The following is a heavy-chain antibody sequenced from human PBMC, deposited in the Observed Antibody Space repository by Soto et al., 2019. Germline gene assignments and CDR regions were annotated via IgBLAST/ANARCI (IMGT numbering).Heavy chain of an antibody. CDR2: IIPIFGTA. J-gene: IGHJ4*02. Sequence: QVRLVPSGAEVKKPGSSVKVSCKASGGTFSSYAISWVRQAPGQGLEWMGGIIPIFGTANYAQKFQVRVTITADESTSTAYMELSSLRSEDTAVYYCARHLGKLETFDYWGQGTLVTVSS. CDR3: ARHLGKLETFDY. CDR1: GGTFSSYA. V-gene: IGHV1-69*01. D-gene: IGHD1-1*01.